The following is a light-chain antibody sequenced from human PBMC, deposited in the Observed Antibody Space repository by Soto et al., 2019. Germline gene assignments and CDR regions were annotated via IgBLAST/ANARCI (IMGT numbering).Light chain of an antibody. Sequence: IPLTQAPFSLSASVGGRVTLTCRASQGLSTYLAWYQQTPGRAPKLLIYTASPLQSGVPSRFSGRGSGTDFPLTISSLQPEDFATYYCQQLNSDPPITFGQGTRLEIK. CDR2: TAS. V-gene: IGKV1-9*01. J-gene: IGKJ5*01. CDR1: QGLSTY. CDR3: QQLNSDPPIT.